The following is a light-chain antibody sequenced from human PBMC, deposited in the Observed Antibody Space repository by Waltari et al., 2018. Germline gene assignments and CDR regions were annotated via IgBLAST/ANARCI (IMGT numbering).Light chain of an antibody. CDR1: QSVSSSY. V-gene: IGKV3-20*01. CDR3: QQYGSSRT. J-gene: IGKJ1*01. CDR2: GAS. Sequence: RASQSVSSSYLAGYQQKPCQAPGLLIYGASSRATGIPDRFSGSGSGTDFTLTISRLEPEDFAVYYCQQYGSSRTFGQGTKVEIK.